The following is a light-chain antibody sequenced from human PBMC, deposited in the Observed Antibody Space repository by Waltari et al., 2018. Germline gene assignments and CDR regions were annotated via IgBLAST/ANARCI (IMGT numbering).Light chain of an antibody. CDR3: SSYTSSSTLG. CDR2: DVS. Sequence: QSALTQPASVSGSPGQSITISCTGTSSDVGGYDYVSWYQQHPGKAPKLMIYDVSKRPLGVSNRFSGSKSGNTASLTISGLQAEDEADYYCSSYTSSSTLGFGGGTRLTVL. V-gene: IGLV2-14*01. J-gene: IGLJ3*02. CDR1: SSDVGGYDY.